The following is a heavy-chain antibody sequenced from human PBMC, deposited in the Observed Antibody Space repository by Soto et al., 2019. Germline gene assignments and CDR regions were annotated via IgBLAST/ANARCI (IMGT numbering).Heavy chain of an antibody. CDR2: ISISGGNK. CDR1: GLPFSSHA. D-gene: IGHD4-17*01. V-gene: IGHV3-23*01. J-gene: IGHJ4*02. Sequence: EVQLLESGGGLVQPGGSLRLSCAASGLPFSSHAMSWVRQAPGKGLEWVSSISISGGNKYYADSVRGRFTISRDNSKNTLYLHMNSLTAEDTAIYYCANEIRPNDYWGQGTLVTVSS. CDR3: ANEIRPNDY.